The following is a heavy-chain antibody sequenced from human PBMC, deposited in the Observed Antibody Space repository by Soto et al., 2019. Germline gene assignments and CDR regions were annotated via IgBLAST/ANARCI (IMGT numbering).Heavy chain of an antibody. Sequence: GGSLRLSCAASGFTFSSYGMHWVRQAPGKGLEWVAVISYDGSNKYYADSVKGRFTISRDNSKNTMYLEMSSLRVEDTAVYYCARRVVASFDSWGQGILVTVSS. D-gene: IGHD3-22*01. J-gene: IGHJ4*02. CDR3: ARRVVASFDS. V-gene: IGHV3-30*03. CDR1: GFTFSSYG. CDR2: ISYDGSNK.